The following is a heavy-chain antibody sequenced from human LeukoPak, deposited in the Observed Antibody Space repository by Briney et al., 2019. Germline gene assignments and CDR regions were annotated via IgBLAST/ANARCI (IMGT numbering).Heavy chain of an antibody. CDR1: GYTFTSYD. V-gene: IGHV1-8*03. CDR2: MNPNSGNT. J-gene: IGHJ5*02. CDR3: ARVWSVPAAMSWFDP. Sequence: ASVKVSCKASGYTFTSYDINWVRQATGQGLEWMGWMNPNSGNTGYAQKFQGRVTITRNTSISTAYMELSSLRSEYTAVYYCARVWSVPAAMSWFDPWGQGTLVTVSS. D-gene: IGHD2-2*01.